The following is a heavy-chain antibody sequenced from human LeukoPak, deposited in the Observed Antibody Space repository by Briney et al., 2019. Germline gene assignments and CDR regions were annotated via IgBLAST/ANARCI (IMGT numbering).Heavy chain of an antibody. V-gene: IGHV3-21*01. D-gene: IGHD3-3*01. CDR1: GFTFSIYS. CDR3: ASGSTLKQRSDRLDF. J-gene: IGHJ4*02. CDR2: ISTSSHHI. Sequence: GGSLRLSCAASGFTFSIYSMNWVRQAPGEGLEWVSSISTSSHHIYYADSVKGRFTVSRDNAKNSLYLQMNYLRAEDTAVYYCASGSTLKQRSDRLDFWGQGTLVTVSS.